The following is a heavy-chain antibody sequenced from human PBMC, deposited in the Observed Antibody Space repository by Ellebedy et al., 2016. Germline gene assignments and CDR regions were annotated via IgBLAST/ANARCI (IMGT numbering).Heavy chain of an antibody. D-gene: IGHD6-19*01. Sequence: SETLSLTCNVSGGSVSSDYWNWIRRPPGKGLEWIGYVFLTGTTNYNPSLKRRVTMSVDTSKSQFSLRLTSVTAADTAVYYCAKWNGGWYAFEVWGQGTMVTVSS. CDR1: GGSVSSDY. V-gene: IGHV4-59*02. CDR3: AKWNGGWYAFEV. CDR2: VFLTGTT. J-gene: IGHJ3*01.